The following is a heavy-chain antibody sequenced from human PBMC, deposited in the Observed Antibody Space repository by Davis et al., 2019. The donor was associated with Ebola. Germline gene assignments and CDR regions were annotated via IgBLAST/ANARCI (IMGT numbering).Heavy chain of an antibody. V-gene: IGHV4-34*01. D-gene: IGHD3-22*01. J-gene: IGHJ6*02. CDR1: GGSFSGYY. Sequence: MPSETLSLTFAVYGGSFSGYYWSWIRQPPGKGLEWIGEINHSGSTNYNPSLKSRVTISVDTSKNQFSLKLSSVTAADTAVYYCARDRNKYYYDSSGYYYGYYYYYGMDVWGQGTTVTVSS. CDR3: ARDRNKYYYDSSGYYYGYYYYYGMDV. CDR2: INHSGST.